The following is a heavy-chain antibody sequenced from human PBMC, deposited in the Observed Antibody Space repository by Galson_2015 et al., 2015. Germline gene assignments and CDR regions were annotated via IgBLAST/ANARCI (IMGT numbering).Heavy chain of an antibody. CDR3: ARGPMVRGVMGMDV. V-gene: IGHV1-2*05. CDR1: GYTFTGYY. J-gene: IGHJ6*02. D-gene: IGHD3-10*01. Sequence: SVKVSCKASGYTFTGYYMHWVRQAPGRGLEWMGRINPNSGGTNYAQKFQGRVTMTRDTSISTAYMELSRLRSDDTVVYYCARGPMVRGVMGMDVWGQGTTVTVSS. CDR2: INPNSGGT.